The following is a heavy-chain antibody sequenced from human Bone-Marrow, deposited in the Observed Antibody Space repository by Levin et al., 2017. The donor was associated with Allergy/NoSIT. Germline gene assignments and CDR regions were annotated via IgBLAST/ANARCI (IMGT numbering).Heavy chain of an antibody. J-gene: IGHJ6*02. Sequence: PGGSLRLSCESSGFSFSSYGMHWVRQAPGKGLEWVSGIWSDGSNEHYSDSVKGRFTISRDDSKSTLHLQMDGLRDDDTAEYYCARQNGDYGGDWGYHYGMDIWGQGTTVIV. CDR1: GFSFSSYG. D-gene: IGHD4-17*01. CDR2: IWSDGSNE. V-gene: IGHV3-33*01. CDR3: ARQNGDYGGDWGYHYGMDI.